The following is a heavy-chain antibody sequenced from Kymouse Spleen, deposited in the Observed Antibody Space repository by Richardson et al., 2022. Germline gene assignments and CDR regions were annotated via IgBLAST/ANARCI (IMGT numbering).Heavy chain of an antibody. CDR2: ISYDGSNK. CDR3: AKGITILEDYYYYGMDV. Sequence: QVQLVESGGGVVQPGRSLRLSCAASGFTFSSYGMHWVRQAPGKGLEWVAVISYDGSNKYYADSVKGRFTISRDNSKNTLYLQMNSLRAEDTAVYYCAKGITILEDYYYYGMDVWGQGTTVTVSS. V-gene: IGHV3-30*18. J-gene: IGHJ6*02. D-gene: IGHD3-9*01. CDR1: GFTFSSYG.